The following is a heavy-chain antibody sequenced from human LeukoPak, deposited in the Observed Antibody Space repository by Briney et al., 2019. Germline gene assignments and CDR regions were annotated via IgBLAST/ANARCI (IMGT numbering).Heavy chain of an antibody. CDR2: ISHRGDTK. D-gene: IGHD2-2*01. J-gene: IGHJ6*02. CDR3: AKGGDVAVVPAAGPYYAMDV. V-gene: IGHV3-23*01. Sequence: QAGGSLRLSCVASGFTLSSYTLNWVRRAPGKGLEWVSVISHRGDTKYYADSVKGRFTISRDNSKNTVFLQMNSLSADDTATYYCAKGGDVAVVPAAGPYYAMDVWGQGTTVTVSS. CDR1: GFTLSSYT.